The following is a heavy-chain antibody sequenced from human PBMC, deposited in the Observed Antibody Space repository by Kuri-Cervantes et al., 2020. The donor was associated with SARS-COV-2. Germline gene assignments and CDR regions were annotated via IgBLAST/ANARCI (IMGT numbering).Heavy chain of an antibody. D-gene: IGHD3-22*01. J-gene: IGHJ6*03. CDR2: ISSSSSTI. V-gene: IGHV3-48*01. CDR1: GFSLSRYT. CDR3: ARGLLGGSGYFYYYMDV. Sequence: ETLSLTCAASGFSLSRYTMNWVRQAPGKGLEWVSYISSSSSTIYYADSVKGRFTISRDNAKNSLYLQMNSLRAEDTAVYYCARGLLGGSGYFYYYMDVWGKGTTVTVSS.